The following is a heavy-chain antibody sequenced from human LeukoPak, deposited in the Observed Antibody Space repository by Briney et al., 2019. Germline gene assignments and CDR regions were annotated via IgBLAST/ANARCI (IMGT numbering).Heavy chain of an antibody. CDR1: GYTLTNYF. J-gene: IGHJ6*03. CDR2: INPSGGST. Sequence: ASVKVSCKASGYTLTNYFIHWVRQAPEQGLEWMGVINPSGGSTNYAQKFQGRVTMTRDTSTSTVYMELSSLRSEDTAVYYCARGKKQRYCGGDCYRPTRYYYYYMDVWGKGTTVTVSS. D-gene: IGHD2-21*02. V-gene: IGHV1-46*01. CDR3: ARGKKQRYCGGDCYRPTRYYYYYMDV.